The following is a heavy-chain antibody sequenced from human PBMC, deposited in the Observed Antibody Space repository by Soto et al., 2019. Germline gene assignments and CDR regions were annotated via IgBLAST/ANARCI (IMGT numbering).Heavy chain of an antibody. CDR2: ISAYNGNT. D-gene: IGHD2-2*01. J-gene: IGHJ4*02. V-gene: IGHV1-18*01. CDR3: ARESVLVVVPAARGDFDY. CDR1: GYTFTSYG. Sequence: ASVKVSCKASGYTFTSYGISWVRQAPGQGLEWMGWISAYNGNTNYAQKLQGRVTMTTDTSTSTAYMELRSLRSDDTAVYYCARESVLVVVPAARGDFDYWGQGTLVTVSS.